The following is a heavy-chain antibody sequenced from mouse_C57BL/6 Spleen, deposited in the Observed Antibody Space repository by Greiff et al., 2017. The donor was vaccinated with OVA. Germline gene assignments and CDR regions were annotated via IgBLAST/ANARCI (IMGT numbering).Heavy chain of an antibody. J-gene: IGHJ2*01. CDR1: GYTFTSYG. CDR2: IYPRSGNT. CDR3: AKEVYYGSSYGGGYFDY. V-gene: IGHV1-81*01. Sequence: VQLQQSGAELARPGASVKLSCKASGYTFTSYGISWVKQRTGQGLEWIGEIYPRSGNTYYNEKFKGKATLTADKSSSTAYMELRSLTSEDSAVYFCAKEVYYGSSYGGGYFDYWGQGTTLTVSS. D-gene: IGHD1-1*01.